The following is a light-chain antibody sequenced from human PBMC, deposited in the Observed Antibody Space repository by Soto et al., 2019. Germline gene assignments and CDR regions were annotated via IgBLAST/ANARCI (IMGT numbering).Light chain of an antibody. CDR2: GAS. Sequence: DIVLPQSPGTLSLSPGESATLSCRASQSVRSTSLAWYQQKPGQAPRLLISGASNRATGTPDRFSGSGSGTDFTLTISRLEPEDFAVYYCEQYGSSPWTFGQGTKVDIK. V-gene: IGKV3-20*01. CDR3: EQYGSSPWT. J-gene: IGKJ1*01. CDR1: QSVRSTS.